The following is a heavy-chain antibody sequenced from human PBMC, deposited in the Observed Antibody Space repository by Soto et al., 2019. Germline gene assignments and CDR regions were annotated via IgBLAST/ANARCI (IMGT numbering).Heavy chain of an antibody. D-gene: IGHD3-10*01. CDR1: GFSISDHY. V-gene: IGHV3-72*01. J-gene: IGHJ3*02. CDR2: TRNKANSYTT. CDR3: TRGSYNYGDEAFEI. Sequence: EVQLVESGGGLVQPGGSLRLSCAASGFSISDHYMNWVRQAPGKGLEWVGRTRNKANSYTTDYAASVKGRFTISRDDSKKSRHLQMNSLKTEDTAVYYCTRGSYNYGDEAFEIWGQGTMVTVSS.